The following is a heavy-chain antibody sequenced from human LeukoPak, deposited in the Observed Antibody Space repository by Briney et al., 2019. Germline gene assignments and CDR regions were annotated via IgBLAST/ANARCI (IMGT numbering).Heavy chain of an antibody. J-gene: IGHJ4*02. D-gene: IGHD6-6*01. CDR3: AKATYSTSPGYYFDY. Sequence: SQRLSCAASGFIFDDYAMVWVRQGPVKGLEWVSGISWNSAMIAYADSVKGRFTISRDNAKNSLYLQMNSLRAEDTAFYYCAKATYSTSPGYYFDYWGQGTLVTVSS. CDR1: GFIFDDYA. V-gene: IGHV3-9*01. CDR2: ISWNSAMI.